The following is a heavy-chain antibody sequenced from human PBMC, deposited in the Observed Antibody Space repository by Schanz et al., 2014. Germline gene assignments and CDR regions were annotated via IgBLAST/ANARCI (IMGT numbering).Heavy chain of an antibody. J-gene: IGHJ4*02. CDR1: GFTFSSYT. V-gene: IGHV3-21*01. CDR3: ARGTPFLCDY. Sequence: VQLVQSGAEVKKPGDSLRLSCAASGFTFSSYTMKWVRQAPGKGLEWVSSISSTSTYLYYADSVKGRFTISRDSARNSLYLQMSSLRAEDTAVYYCARGTPFLCDYWGQGTLVTVSS. CDR2: ISSTSTYL. D-gene: IGHD3-16*01.